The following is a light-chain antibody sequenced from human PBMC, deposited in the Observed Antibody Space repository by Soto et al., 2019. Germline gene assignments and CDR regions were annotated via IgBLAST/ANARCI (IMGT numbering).Light chain of an antibody. CDR1: QSVSSN. J-gene: IGKJ2*01. CDR3: QQYNNWYT. Sequence: EIVMTQSPATLSVSPGERATLSCRASQSVSSNLAWYQQKPGQAPRLLIYGASTRATGIPARFSGSGSGTDFTLTISSLQSEDFAVYYCQQYNNWYTFGQGTKV. V-gene: IGKV3-15*01. CDR2: GAS.